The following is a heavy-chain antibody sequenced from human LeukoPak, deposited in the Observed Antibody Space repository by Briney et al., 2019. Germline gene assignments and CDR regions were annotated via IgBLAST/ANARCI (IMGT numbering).Heavy chain of an antibody. Sequence: SETLSLTCTVSFGSISSDSHYWGWIRQPPGNRLEWIASIYYGGTTQYNPSLKSRATISIDTSNNRFSMRLTSATAADTAVYYCARWSSDWENNYFDPWGQGILVTVSS. CDR3: ARWSSDWENNYFDP. D-gene: IGHD6-19*01. V-gene: IGHV4-39*07. J-gene: IGHJ5*02. CDR1: FGSISSDSHY. CDR2: IYYGGTT.